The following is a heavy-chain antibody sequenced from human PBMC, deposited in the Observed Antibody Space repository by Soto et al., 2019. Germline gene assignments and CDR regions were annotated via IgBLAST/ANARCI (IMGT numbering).Heavy chain of an antibody. V-gene: IGHV3-33*01. D-gene: IGHD6-19*01. CDR1: GFTFSSYG. Sequence: PGGSLRLSCAASGFTFSSYGMHWVRQAPGKGLEWVAVIWYDGSNKYYADSVKGRFTISRDNSKNTLYLQMNSLRAEDTAVYYCARDIAVAGSGTKSYYYYGMDVWGQGTTVTVSS. CDR3: ARDIAVAGSGTKSYYYYGMDV. J-gene: IGHJ6*02. CDR2: IWYDGSNK.